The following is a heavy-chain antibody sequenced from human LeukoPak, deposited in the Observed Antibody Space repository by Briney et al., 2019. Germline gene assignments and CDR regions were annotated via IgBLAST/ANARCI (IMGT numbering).Heavy chain of an antibody. CDR2: FYPEDGET. Sequence: ASVKVSRKVSGYTLTELSMHWVRQAPGKGHEWMGGFYPEDGETIYAQKFQGRVTMTEDTSTDTAYMELSSLRSEDTAVYCCATRMVVPAAIDVYYFDYWGQGTLVTVSS. D-gene: IGHD2-2*01. CDR3: ATRMVVPAAIDVYYFDY. V-gene: IGHV1-24*01. J-gene: IGHJ4*02. CDR1: GYTLTELS.